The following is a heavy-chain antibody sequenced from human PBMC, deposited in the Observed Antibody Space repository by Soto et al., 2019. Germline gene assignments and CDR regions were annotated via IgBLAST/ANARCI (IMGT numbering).Heavy chain of an antibody. CDR1: GWYVSSGVFY. V-gene: IGHV4-30-2*01. CDR2: ISHGGSP. Sequence: QLKLQESGSGVVKHSQTLSLTCAVSGWYVSSGVFYWNWIRQPPGQGLEWIGYISHGGSPHYTPSLRGRVSISVDRSTNLISLNLTSMTPADTAVYFCARGHYYYAMDVWVQGTTVTVSS. CDR3: ARGHYYYAMDV. J-gene: IGHJ6*02.